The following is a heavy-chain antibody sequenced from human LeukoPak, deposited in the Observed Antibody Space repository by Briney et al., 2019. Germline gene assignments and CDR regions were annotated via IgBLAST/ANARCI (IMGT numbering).Heavy chain of an antibody. D-gene: IGHD1-26*01. CDR3: ARHWFSGSYYPRYDV. J-gene: IGHJ4*02. CDR2: IYYSGNT. V-gene: IGHV4-39*01. CDR1: GGSISSSGYY. Sequence: SKTLSLTCSVSGGSISSSGYYWDWVRQPPGKGLEWIGNIYYSGNTHYNSSLRSRVSISVDTSKNQFSLKLTSVTAADTAVYYCARHWFSGSYYPRYDVWGQGTLVTVSS.